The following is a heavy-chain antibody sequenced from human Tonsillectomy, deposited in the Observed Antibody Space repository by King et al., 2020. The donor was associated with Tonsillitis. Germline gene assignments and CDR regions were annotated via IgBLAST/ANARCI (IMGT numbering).Heavy chain of an antibody. J-gene: IGHJ5*02. CDR2: IYYSGST. CDR3: ARRPTIIGGTRVVSMVGWFDP. V-gene: IGHV4-30-4*07. CDR1: GGSISSGFYS. Sequence: QVQLQESGPGLVKPSQTLSLTCAVSGGSISSGFYSWSWIRQPPGKGLEWIGYIYYSGSTYYNPSLKSRLTISIDTSKNQFSLRLSSVTAANTAVYYCARRPTIIGGTRVVSMVGWFDPWGQGTLVTVSS. D-gene: IGHD2-15*01.